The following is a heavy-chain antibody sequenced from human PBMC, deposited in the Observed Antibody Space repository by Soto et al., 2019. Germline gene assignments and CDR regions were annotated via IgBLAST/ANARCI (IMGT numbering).Heavy chain of an antibody. Sequence: GGSLRLSCAASGFTFSSYGMHWVRQAPGKGLEWVAVIWYDGSNKYCADSVKGRFTISRDNSKNTLYLQMNSLRAEDTAVYYCARGLLLDFWSGYYRNYYYYGMDVWGQGTTVTVSS. CDR1: GFTFSSYG. J-gene: IGHJ6*02. D-gene: IGHD3-3*01. CDR3: ARGLLLDFWSGYYRNYYYYGMDV. CDR2: IWYDGSNK. V-gene: IGHV3-33*01.